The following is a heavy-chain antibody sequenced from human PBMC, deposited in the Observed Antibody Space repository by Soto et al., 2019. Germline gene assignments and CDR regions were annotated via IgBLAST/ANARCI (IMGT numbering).Heavy chain of an antibody. CDR3: AKSPPPADAFDF. V-gene: IGHV3-23*01. CDR2: ISGSGDIT. J-gene: IGHJ3*01. CDR1: GITFINYA. Sequence: EVQLLESGGGLVQPGGSLRLSCAASGITFINYAMSWVRQAPGKGLEWVSTISGSGDITYHADSVKGRFTISRDNSENTLFLQMNSPRAGETALFYWAKSPPPADAFDFWGQGTVVTVSS.